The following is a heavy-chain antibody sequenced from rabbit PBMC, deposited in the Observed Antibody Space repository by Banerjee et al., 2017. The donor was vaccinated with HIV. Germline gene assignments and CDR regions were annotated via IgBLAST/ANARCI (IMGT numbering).Heavy chain of an antibody. CDR1: GLDFSSHW. V-gene: IGHV1S43*01. CDR3: AREDNDYGAIGL. CDR2: IYTGDGDT. D-gene: IGHD2-1*01. J-gene: IGHJ6*01. Sequence: QQQLEESGGDLVKPEGSLTLTCKASGLDFSSHWMCWVRQAPGKGLEWIGCIYTGDGDTWYASWVNGRFTITSNTNLNTVDLKMTSLTAADTATYFCAREDNDYGAIGLWGQGTLVTVS.